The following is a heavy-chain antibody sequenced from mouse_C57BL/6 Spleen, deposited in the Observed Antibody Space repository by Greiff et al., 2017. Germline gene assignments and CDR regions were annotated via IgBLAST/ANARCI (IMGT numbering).Heavy chain of an antibody. CDR1: GYTFTDYN. Sequence: EVQLQQSGPELVKPGASVQMSCKASGYTFTDYNMHWVKQSHGKSLEWIGYINPNNGGTSYNQKFKGKATLTVNKSSSTAYMELRSLTSEDSAVYYCAREGPTVVAPYYFDYWGQGTTLTVSS. J-gene: IGHJ2*01. V-gene: IGHV1-22*01. D-gene: IGHD1-1*01. CDR3: AREGPTVVAPYYFDY. CDR2: INPNNGGT.